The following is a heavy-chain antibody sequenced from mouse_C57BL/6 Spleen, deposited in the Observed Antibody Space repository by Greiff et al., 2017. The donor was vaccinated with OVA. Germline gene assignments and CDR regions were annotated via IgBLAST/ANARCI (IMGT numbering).Heavy chain of an antibody. Sequence: QVQLPQSGAELAKPGASVKLFCKASGYTFPCYRMHWVKPRPGPGLEWIGYINPSSGYTKYNQKFKDKATLTADKSSSTAYMQLSSLTYEDSAVYYCASLFITTVVAVDYWGQGTTLTVSS. CDR2: INPSSGYT. D-gene: IGHD1-1*01. CDR1: GYTFPCYR. V-gene: IGHV1-7*01. J-gene: IGHJ2*01. CDR3: ASLFITTVVAVDY.